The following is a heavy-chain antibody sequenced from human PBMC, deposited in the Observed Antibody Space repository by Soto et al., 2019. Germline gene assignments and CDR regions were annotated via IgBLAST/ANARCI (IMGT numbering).Heavy chain of an antibody. J-gene: IGHJ4*02. CDR1: GFTFNNYA. D-gene: IGHD2-8*01. CDR3: ARQSMLRASDY. CDR2: IGVSGINT. Sequence: EVQLLESGGGLVQPGGSLRLSCAASGFTFNNYAMNWVRQAPGKGLEWVSSIGVSGINTYYADSVKGRFTISRDNSKNTLYLQMNGLRAEDTAVYYCARQSMLRASDYWGQGTLVTVSS. V-gene: IGHV3-23*01.